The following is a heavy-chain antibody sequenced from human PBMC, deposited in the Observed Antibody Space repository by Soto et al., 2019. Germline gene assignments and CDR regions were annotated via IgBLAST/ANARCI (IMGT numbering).Heavy chain of an antibody. D-gene: IGHD3-22*01. Sequence: QVQLVESGGGVVQPGRSLRLSCAASGFTFNSYGIHWVRQAPGKGLEWVAVISHDGSKTNYTDSVKGRVTIYRDNSIDTVYLQMNSLRAEDTTVYYCAKDTSYCSSSGDYAFASWGQGTLVTVSS. CDR2: ISHDGSKT. CDR1: GFTFNSYG. CDR3: AKDTSYCSSSGDYAFAS. J-gene: IGHJ4*02. V-gene: IGHV3-30*18.